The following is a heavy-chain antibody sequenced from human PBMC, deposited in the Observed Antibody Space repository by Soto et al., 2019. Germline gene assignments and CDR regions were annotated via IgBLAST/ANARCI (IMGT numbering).Heavy chain of an antibody. Sequence: PGGSLRLSCAATGFTFSSYSMYWVRQAPGKGLEWVSSISSSSSYIYYADSVKGRFTISRDNAKNSLYLQMNSLRAEETAVYYYAREPLSGYDSDYFDYWGQGTLVTVSS. V-gene: IGHV3-21*01. J-gene: IGHJ4*02. CDR3: AREPLSGYDSDYFDY. D-gene: IGHD5-12*01. CDR1: GFTFSSYS. CDR2: ISSSSSYI.